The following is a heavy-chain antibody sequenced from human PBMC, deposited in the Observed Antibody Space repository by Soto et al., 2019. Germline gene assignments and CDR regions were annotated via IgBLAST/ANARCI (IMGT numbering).Heavy chain of an antibody. D-gene: IGHD3-10*01. Sequence: EVQLLESGGDLVQPGGSLRLSCAASGFSFNSYALSWVRQAPGKGLGWVSTISGGDTYYADFVKGRFTISRDISKNTLYLQMDGLRAEDTAIYYCTKDRETAWFPDFWGQGTLVTVSS. CDR2: ISGGDT. CDR3: TKDRETAWFPDF. J-gene: IGHJ4*02. V-gene: IGHV3-23*01. CDR1: GFSFNSYA.